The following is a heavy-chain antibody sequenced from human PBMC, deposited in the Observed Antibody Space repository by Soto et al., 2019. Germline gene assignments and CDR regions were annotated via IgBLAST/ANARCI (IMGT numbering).Heavy chain of an antibody. CDR2: IYYSGST. CDR1: GGSINSYY. V-gene: IGHV4-59*01. Sequence: QVQLQESGPELVKPSETLSLTCTVSGGSINSYYWSWIRQPPGKAPEWIGYIYYSGSTNYNPSLMSRVTISVDTSKSHFSLKLSSVTAADTAVYYCARGRHWLDYWGQGTLVTVSS. J-gene: IGHJ4*02. D-gene: IGHD6-19*01. CDR3: ARGRHWLDY.